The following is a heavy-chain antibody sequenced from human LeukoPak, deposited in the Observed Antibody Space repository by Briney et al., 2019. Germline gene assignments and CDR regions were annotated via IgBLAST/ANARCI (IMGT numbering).Heavy chain of an antibody. CDR2: ISAYNGNT. V-gene: IGHV1-18*04. D-gene: IGHD3-16*01. Sequence: EASVKVSCKASGYTFTSYGISWVRQAPGQGLEWMGWISAYNGNTNYAQKLRGRVTMTTDTSTSTAYMELRSLRSDDTAVYYCARDAFGGAKAYFDYWGQGTLVTVSS. CDR1: GYTFTSYG. CDR3: ARDAFGGAKAYFDY. J-gene: IGHJ4*02.